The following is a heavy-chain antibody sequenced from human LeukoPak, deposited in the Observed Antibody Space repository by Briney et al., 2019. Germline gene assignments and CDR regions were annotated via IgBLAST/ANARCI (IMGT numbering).Heavy chain of an antibody. V-gene: IGHV4-34*01. CDR1: GGSFSGYY. CDR3: ARGPGATRVDY. J-gene: IGHJ4*02. Sequence: SETLSLTCAVYGGSFSGYYWSWIRQPPGKGLEWIGEINHSGSTNYNPSLKSRVTISVDTSKNQFSLKLSSVTAADTAVYYCARGPGATRVDYWGQGTLVTVSS. CDR2: INHSGST. D-gene: IGHD1-26*01.